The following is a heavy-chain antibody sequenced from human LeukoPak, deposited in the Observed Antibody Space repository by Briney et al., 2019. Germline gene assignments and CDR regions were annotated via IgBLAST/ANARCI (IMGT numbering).Heavy chain of an antibody. V-gene: IGHV4-34*01. CDR3: ARVSGTYYDFWSGYAPHNWFDP. CDR1: GGSFSGYY. D-gene: IGHD3-3*01. CDR2: INHSGST. J-gene: IGHJ5*02. Sequence: PSETLSLTCAVYGGSFSGYYWSWIRQPPGKGLEWIGEINHSGSTDYNPSLKSRVTISVDTSKNQFSLKLSSVTAADTAVYYCARVSGTYYDFWSGYAPHNWFDPWGQGTLVTVSS.